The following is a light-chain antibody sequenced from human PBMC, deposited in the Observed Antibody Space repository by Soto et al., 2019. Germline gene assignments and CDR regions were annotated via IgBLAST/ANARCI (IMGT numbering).Light chain of an antibody. CDR3: QQYNSYSLT. CDR1: QSISDW. Sequence: DIQMTQSPSTLSASVGDRVTITCRASQSISDWLAWYQQKPGKAPKLLIYDASGLESGFPSRFSGSGSGTDFTLTISSLQPDDFATYYCQQYNSYSLTFGVGTKVEIK. CDR2: DAS. V-gene: IGKV1-5*01. J-gene: IGKJ4*01.